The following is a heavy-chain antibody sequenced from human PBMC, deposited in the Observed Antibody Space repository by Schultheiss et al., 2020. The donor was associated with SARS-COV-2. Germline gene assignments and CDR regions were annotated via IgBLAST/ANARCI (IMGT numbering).Heavy chain of an antibody. Sequence: SETLSLTCAVSGGSISSSNWWSWVRQPPGKGLEWIGYIYYSGSTNYNPSLKSRVTISVDTSKNQFSLKLSSVTAADTAVYYCARVSPPTTYYYDSSGYYGAFDPWGQGTLVTVSS. V-gene: IGHV4-4*02. D-gene: IGHD3-22*01. J-gene: IGHJ5*02. CDR1: GGSISSSNW. CDR3: ARVSPPTTYYYDSSGYYGAFDP. CDR2: IYYSGST.